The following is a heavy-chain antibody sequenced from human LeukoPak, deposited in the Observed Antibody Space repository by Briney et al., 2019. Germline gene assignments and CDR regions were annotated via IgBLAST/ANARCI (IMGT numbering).Heavy chain of an antibody. J-gene: IGHJ4*02. V-gene: IGHV4-30-4*08. Sequence: SETLSLTCTVSGGSISSYYWSWIRQSPGKGLEWIGYIYYSGNTYYNPSLKSRVTISLDTSKNQFSLKLSSVTAADTAVFYCARTGGHYGGNDYFDYWGQGTLVTVSS. CDR1: GGSISSYY. CDR3: ARTGGHYGGNDYFDY. D-gene: IGHD4-23*01. CDR2: IYYSGNT.